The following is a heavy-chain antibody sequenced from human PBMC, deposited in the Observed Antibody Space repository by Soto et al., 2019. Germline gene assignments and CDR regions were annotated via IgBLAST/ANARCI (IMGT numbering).Heavy chain of an antibody. CDR2: ISAYNGNT. V-gene: IGHV1-18*01. Sequence: GASVKVSCKASGYTFTSYGISWVRQAPGQGLEWMGWISAYNGNTNYAQKLQGRVTMTTDTSTSTAYMELSSLTSEDTAVYYCARDPSYYGMDVWGQGTTVTVSS. J-gene: IGHJ6*02. CDR3: ARDPSYYGMDV. CDR1: GYTFTSYG.